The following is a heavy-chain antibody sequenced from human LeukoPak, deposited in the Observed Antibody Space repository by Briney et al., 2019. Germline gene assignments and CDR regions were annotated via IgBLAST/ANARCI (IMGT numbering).Heavy chain of an antibody. CDR2: INPNSGGT. D-gene: IGHD3-9*01. V-gene: IGHV1-2*02. CDR1: GYTFIGYY. Sequence: ASVKVSCKASGYTFIGYYMYWVRQAPGQGFEWMGWINPNSGGTNYAQKFQGRVTMTRDTSISTAYMELSRLRSDDTAVYYCACYDILTGYDFSYWGQGTLVTVSS. CDR3: ACYDILTGYDFSY. J-gene: IGHJ4*02.